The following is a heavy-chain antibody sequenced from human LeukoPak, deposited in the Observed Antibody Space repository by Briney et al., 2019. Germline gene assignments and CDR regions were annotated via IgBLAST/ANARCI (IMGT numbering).Heavy chain of an antibody. J-gene: IGHJ3*02. CDR2: INPSGGST. CDR1: GYTFTSYY. CDR3: ARDRRLIAAAGTDVFDI. D-gene: IGHD6-13*01. Sequence: ASVKVSCKASGYTFTSYYMHWVRQAPGQGLEWMGIINPSGGSTSYAQKFQGRVTMTRDTSTSTVYMELSSLRSEDTAVYYCARDRRLIAAAGTDVFDIGGKGTRVTV. V-gene: IGHV1-46*01.